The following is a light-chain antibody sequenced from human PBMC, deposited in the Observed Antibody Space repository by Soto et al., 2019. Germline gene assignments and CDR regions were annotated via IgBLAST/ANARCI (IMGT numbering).Light chain of an antibody. CDR2: ATS. CDR3: QQYGYTPRT. J-gene: IGKJ1*01. Sequence: EIVLTQSPGTLSLSPGQSATLSCRASQTVTGSFIAWYQQNPGQAPRLLMYATSSRAAGIPDRFSGSGSGTDFTLTISRLEPEDFAVYYCQQYGYTPRTFGQGTKVDIK. V-gene: IGKV3-20*01. CDR1: QTVTGSF.